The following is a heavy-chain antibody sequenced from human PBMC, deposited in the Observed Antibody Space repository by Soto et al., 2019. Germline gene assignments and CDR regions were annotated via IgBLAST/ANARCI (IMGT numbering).Heavy chain of an antibody. D-gene: IGHD3-22*01. CDR3: ARLGVRDYYDSSGYYRSDAFDI. CDR2: IYPGDSDT. CDR1: GYSFTSYW. J-gene: IGHJ3*02. Sequence: GESLKISCKGSGYSFTSYWIGWVRQMSGKGLEWMGIIYPGDSDTRYSPSFQGQVTISADKSISTAYLQWSSLKASDTAMYYCARLGVRDYYDSSGYYRSDAFDIWGQGTMVTVS. V-gene: IGHV5-51*01.